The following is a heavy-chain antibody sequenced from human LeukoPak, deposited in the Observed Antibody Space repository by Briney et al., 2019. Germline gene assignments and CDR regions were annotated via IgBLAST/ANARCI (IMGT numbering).Heavy chain of an antibody. CDR3: VRTLSAMIPYDY. J-gene: IGHJ4*01. Sequence: ASVKVSCKASGYTFTAYYLHWVRQAPGQGLEWMGWMNPNSGDRNSAQKFQGRVTMTRDTSIRTIYMVLSSLRSDDTAVYYCVRTLSAMIPYDYWGNGTLIIVSS. D-gene: IGHD3-16*01. CDR2: MNPNSGDR. CDR1: GYTFTAYY. V-gene: IGHV1-2*02.